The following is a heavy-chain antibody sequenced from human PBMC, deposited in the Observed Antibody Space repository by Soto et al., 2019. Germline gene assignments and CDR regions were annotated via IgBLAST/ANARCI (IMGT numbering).Heavy chain of an antibody. J-gene: IGHJ2*01. V-gene: IGHV3-30*18. CDR1: GFTFSSYG. CDR3: AKVGSYGENWYFDL. D-gene: IGHD3-10*01. Sequence: RGSLRLSCAASGFTFSSYGMHWVRQAPGKGLEWVAVISYDGSNKYYADSVKGRFSISRDNSKNTLYLQMNSLRAEDTAVYYCAKVGSYGENWYFDLWGRGTLVTVSS. CDR2: ISYDGSNK.